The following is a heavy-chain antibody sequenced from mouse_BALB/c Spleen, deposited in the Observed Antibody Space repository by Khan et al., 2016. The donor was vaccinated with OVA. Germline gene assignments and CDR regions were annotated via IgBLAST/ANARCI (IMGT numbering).Heavy chain of an antibody. Sequence: EVQLRESGPGLVKPSQSLSLTCTVTGYSITSDYAWNWIRQFPGNKLEWMGYISYSGSTTYTPSLKSRISITRDTSKDQFFLQLKSVTSEDTATYYCASELGRYYALDYWGQGTSVTVSS. V-gene: IGHV3-2*02. CDR2: ISYSGST. J-gene: IGHJ4*01. CDR1: GYSITSDYA. CDR3: ASELGRYYALDY. D-gene: IGHD4-1*01.